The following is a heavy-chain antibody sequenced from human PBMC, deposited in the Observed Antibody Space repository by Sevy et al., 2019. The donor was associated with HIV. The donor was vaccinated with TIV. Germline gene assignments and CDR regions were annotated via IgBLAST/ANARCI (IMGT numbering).Heavy chain of an antibody. Sequence: GGSLRLSCAASGFTFSSHSMNWVRQTPGKGLEWISYISSTGNTIYYADSVKGRFTISRDNAKNSLYLQLNSLRDEDTAIYYCARVPPDYDSNVSDFWGQGSLVTVSS. V-gene: IGHV3-48*02. CDR3: ARVPPDYDSNVSDF. J-gene: IGHJ4*02. CDR1: GFTFSSHS. D-gene: IGHD3-22*01. CDR2: ISSTGNTI.